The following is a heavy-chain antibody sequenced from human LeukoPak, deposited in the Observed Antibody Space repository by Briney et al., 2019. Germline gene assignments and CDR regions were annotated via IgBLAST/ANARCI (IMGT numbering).Heavy chain of an antibody. J-gene: IGHJ3*01. D-gene: IGHD1-1*01. V-gene: IGHV1-69*13. CDR2: IIPIFGTA. Sequence: ASVKVSCKASGYTFTSYGISWVRQAPGQGLEWMGGIIPIFGTANYAQKFQGRVTITADESTSTAYMELSSLRSEDTAVYYCARDRTGTLTVWGQGTMVTVSS. CDR3: ARDRTGTLTV. CDR1: GYTFTSYG.